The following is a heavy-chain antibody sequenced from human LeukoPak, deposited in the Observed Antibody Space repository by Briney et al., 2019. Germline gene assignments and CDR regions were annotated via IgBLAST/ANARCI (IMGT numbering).Heavy chain of an antibody. J-gene: IGHJ4*02. CDR3: ARVWDYYDSSGNFDY. Sequence: GASVKVSCKASGYTFTGYYMHWVRQAPGQGLEWMGWINPNSGGTNHAQKFQGRVTMTRDTSISTAYMELSRLRSDDTAVYYCARVWDYYDSSGNFDYWGQGTLVTVSS. CDR1: GYTFTGYY. D-gene: IGHD3-22*01. V-gene: IGHV1-2*02. CDR2: INPNSGGT.